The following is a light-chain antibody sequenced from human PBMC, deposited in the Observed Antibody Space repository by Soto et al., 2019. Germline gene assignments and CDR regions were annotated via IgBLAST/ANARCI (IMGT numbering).Light chain of an antibody. CDR2: EVS. Sequence: QSALTQPASVSGSPGQSITISCTGTSSDVGGYNYVSWYQQHPGKAPKLIIYEVSNRPSGVSNRFSGSKSGHTASLTISGLQAEDEADYYCSSYTTSSTRVFGGGTKLTVL. V-gene: IGLV2-14*01. CDR3: SSYTTSSTRV. J-gene: IGLJ3*02. CDR1: SSDVGGYNY.